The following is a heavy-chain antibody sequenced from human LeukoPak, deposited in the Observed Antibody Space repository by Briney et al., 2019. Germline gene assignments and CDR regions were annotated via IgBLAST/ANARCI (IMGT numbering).Heavy chain of an antibody. Sequence: GGSLRLSCAASGFTFSDYYMSWIRQAPGKGLEWVSYISSSGSTIYYADSVKGRFTISRDNAKNSLYLQMNSLRAEDTAVYYCARDSIAAAHAFDIWGQGTMVTVSS. CDR2: ISSSGSTI. CDR1: GFTFSDYY. V-gene: IGHV3-11*01. CDR3: ARDSIAAAHAFDI. D-gene: IGHD6-13*01. J-gene: IGHJ3*02.